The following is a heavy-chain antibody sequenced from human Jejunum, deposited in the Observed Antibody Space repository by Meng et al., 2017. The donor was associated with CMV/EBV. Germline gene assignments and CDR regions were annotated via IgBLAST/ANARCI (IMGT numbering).Heavy chain of an antibody. CDR2: IYTSGST. D-gene: IGHD6-19*01. Sequence: QVQLTESGPGTVKPSENLSLICTVSGGSINNYYWNWIRQSAGKGLEWIGRIYTSGSTNYNPSLQSRVTMSVDTSKNQFSLKLTSVTAADTAVYYCARGYSSDWYDYWGQGALVTVSS. J-gene: IGHJ4*02. V-gene: IGHV4-4*07. CDR1: GGSINNYY. CDR3: ARGYSSDWYDY.